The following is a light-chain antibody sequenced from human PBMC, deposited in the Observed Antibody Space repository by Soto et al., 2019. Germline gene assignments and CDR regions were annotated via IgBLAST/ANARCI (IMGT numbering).Light chain of an antibody. CDR1: QSLLHSNGYNY. Sequence: DIVMTQSPLSLPVTPGEPASISCRSSQSLLHSNGYNYLDWYLQKPGQSPQLLIYLGSNRASGVPDRFSGSGSGTDFTLKISRVEAEDVGVYYCMQALKTGTVGPGTKVDIK. CDR3: MQALKTGT. CDR2: LGS. V-gene: IGKV2-28*01. J-gene: IGKJ3*01.